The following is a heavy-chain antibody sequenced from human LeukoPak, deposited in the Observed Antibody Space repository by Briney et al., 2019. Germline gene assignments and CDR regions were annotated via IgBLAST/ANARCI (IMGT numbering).Heavy chain of an antibody. V-gene: IGHV3-7*03. J-gene: IGHJ4*02. D-gene: IGHD2-15*01. Sequence: PGGSLRLSCAASGFTFSSCWMSWVRQAPGKGLEWVANIKQGGREKYYVDSVKGRFTISRDNSKNTLYLQMNSLRAEDTAVYYCAKVGIGYCSGGSCYFFDYWGQGTLVTVSS. CDR1: GFTFSSCW. CDR3: AKVGIGYCSGGSCYFFDY. CDR2: IKQGGREK.